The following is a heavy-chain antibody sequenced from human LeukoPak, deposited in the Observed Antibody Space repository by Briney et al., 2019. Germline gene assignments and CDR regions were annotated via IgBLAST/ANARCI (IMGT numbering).Heavy chain of an antibody. J-gene: IGHJ4*02. Sequence: GGSLRLSCAASGFTFSSNWMHWVRQAPGKGLVWVSRINGDGSTTSYADSVKGRFTISRDNAKNTLYLQMNTLRAEDTAVYYCARRNYWGQGTLVTVSS. CDR2: INGDGSTT. V-gene: IGHV3-74*01. CDR3: ARRNY. CDR1: GFTFSSNW.